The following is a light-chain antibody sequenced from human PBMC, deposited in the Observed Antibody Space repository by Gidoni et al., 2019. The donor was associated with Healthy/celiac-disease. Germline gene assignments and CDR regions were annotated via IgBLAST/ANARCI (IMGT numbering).Light chain of an antibody. CDR2: GNS. CDR1: SSNIGAGYD. V-gene: IGLV1-40*01. J-gene: IGLJ2*01. CDR3: QSYDSSLSGSG. Sequence: QSVLTQPPSVSQAPGQRVTISCTGSSSNIGAGYDVHWYQQLPGTAPKLLIYGNSNRPSGVPDRISGSKSGTSASLAIPGLQAEDEADYYCQSYDSSLSGSGFGGGTKLTVL.